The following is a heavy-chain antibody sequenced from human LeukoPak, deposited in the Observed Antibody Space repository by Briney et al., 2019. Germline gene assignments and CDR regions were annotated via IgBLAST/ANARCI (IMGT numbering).Heavy chain of an antibody. CDR1: GFTFSSYW. J-gene: IGHJ4*02. V-gene: IGHV3-74*01. D-gene: IGHD3-10*01. CDR2: INSDGSST. CDR3: AKPDYYGSGSYYNSY. Sequence: GGSLRLSCAASGFTFSSYWMHWVRQAPGKGLVWVSRINSDGSSTSYADSVKGRFTISRDNAKNTLYLQMNSLRAEDTAVYYCAKPDYYGSGSYYNSYWGQGTLVTVSS.